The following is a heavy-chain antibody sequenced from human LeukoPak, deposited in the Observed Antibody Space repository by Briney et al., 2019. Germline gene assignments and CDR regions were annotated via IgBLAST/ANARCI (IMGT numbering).Heavy chain of an antibody. Sequence: GGSLRLSCAASGFSFSAYWMTWVRQAPGTGLEWVANINPAGSETYYVDPVKGRSSISRDDAKNLVYLQMNSLRAEDTAVYHCARFGYVAAVDVWGQGTPVTVSS. CDR2: INPAGSET. CDR3: ARFGYVAAVDV. CDR1: GFSFSAYW. J-gene: IGHJ4*02. D-gene: IGHD2-15*01. V-gene: IGHV3-7*01.